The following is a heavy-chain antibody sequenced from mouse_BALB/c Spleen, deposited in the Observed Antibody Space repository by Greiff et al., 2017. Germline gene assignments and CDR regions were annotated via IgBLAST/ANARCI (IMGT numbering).Heavy chain of an antibody. J-gene: IGHJ4*01. Sequence: EVKLMESGGGLVQPGGSLRLSCATSGFTFTDYYMSWVRQPPGKALEWLGFIRNKANGYTTEYSASVKGRFTISRDNSQSILYLQMNTLRAEDSATYYCARDRGIYYCGTDAMDYWGQGTSVTVSS. V-gene: IGHV7-3*02. D-gene: IGHD1-1*01. CDR3: ARDRGIYYCGTDAMDY. CDR1: GFTFTDYY. CDR2: IRNKANGYTT.